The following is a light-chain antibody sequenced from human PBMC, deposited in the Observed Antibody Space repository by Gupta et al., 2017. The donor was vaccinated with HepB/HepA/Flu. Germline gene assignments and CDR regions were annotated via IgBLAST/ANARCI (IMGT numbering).Light chain of an antibody. V-gene: IGKV1-5*03. CDR1: QSISSW. Sequence: DIQMTQSPSTLSASVGDRVTITCRATQSISSWLDWYQQKPGKAPKLLIYKASSLESGVTSRFSGSGSGTEFTLSSRSLQHDDFENYYCQEYTSWTFGQGTKVEIK. CDR3: QEYTSWT. CDR2: KAS. J-gene: IGKJ1*01.